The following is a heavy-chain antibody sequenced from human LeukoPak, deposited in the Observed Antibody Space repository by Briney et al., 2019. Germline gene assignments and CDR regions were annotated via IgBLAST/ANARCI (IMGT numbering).Heavy chain of an antibody. CDR3: ARARRRPYTIFGVVTINWFDP. Sequence: PGGSLRLSCAASGFTFDDYGMTWVRQAPGKGLEWVSGINWNGGSTGYADSVQGRFTISRDNAKNSLYLQMNSLRAEDTAVYYCARARRRPYTIFGVVTINWFDPWGQGTLVTVSS. CDR2: INWNGGST. CDR1: GFTFDDYG. J-gene: IGHJ5*02. D-gene: IGHD3-3*01. V-gene: IGHV3-20*04.